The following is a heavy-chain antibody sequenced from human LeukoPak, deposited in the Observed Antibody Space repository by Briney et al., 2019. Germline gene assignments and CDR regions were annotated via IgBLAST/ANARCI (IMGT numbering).Heavy chain of an antibody. J-gene: IGHJ4*02. Sequence: SVNVSCKASGGTFSSYAIGWVRQAPGQGLEWMGRIIPILGIANYAQKFQGRVTITADKSTSTAYMELSSLRSEDTAVYYCARDQAPYYYDSSGYSNLDYWGQGTLVTVSS. CDR3: ARDQAPYYYDSSGYSNLDY. CDR2: IIPILGIA. CDR1: GGTFSSYA. D-gene: IGHD3-22*01. V-gene: IGHV1-69*04.